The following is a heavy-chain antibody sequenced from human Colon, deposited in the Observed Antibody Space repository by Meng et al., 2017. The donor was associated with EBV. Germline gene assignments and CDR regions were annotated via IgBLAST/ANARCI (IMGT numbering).Heavy chain of an antibody. J-gene: IGHJ5*02. V-gene: IGHV4-31*03. CDR2: IHYSGST. CDR1: GGSISCGTYY. D-gene: IGHD3-22*01. Sequence: QVQLQESGPGLVKPSQXLCLTCTXSGGSISCGTYYWGWLRQLPGKGLEWIAYIHYSGSTYYSPSLKSRVTISVDTSKNQLSLKLSSMTAADTAVYYCARYVFDSSSLYSNWFDPWGQGTLVTVSS. CDR3: ARYVFDSSSLYSNWFDP.